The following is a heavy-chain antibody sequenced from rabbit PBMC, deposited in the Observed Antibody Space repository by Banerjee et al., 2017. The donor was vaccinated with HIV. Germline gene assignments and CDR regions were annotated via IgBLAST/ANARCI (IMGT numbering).Heavy chain of an antibody. CDR1: GFSFSSSYY. CDR2: INTGSGSA. D-gene: IGHD1-1*01. V-gene: IGHV1S40*01. Sequence: QSLEESGGGLVQPEGSLTLTCKASGFSFSSSYYMCWVRQAPGKGLEWIACINTGSGSAYYASWAKGRFTITRSTSLNTVTLQMTSLTAADTATYFCARAVSAYYTYFNLWGPGTLVTVS. J-gene: IGHJ4*01. CDR3: ARAVSAYYTYFNL.